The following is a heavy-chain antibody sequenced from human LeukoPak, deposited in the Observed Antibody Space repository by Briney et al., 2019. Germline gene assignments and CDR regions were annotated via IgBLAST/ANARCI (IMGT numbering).Heavy chain of an antibody. Sequence: SETLSLTCAVYGGSFSGYYWSWIRQPPGKGLEWIGEINHSGSTNYNPSLKSRVTTSVDTSKNQFSLKLSSVTAADTAVYYCARGSGFYTGNRGIDYWGQGTLVTVSS. D-gene: IGHD3-10*01. J-gene: IGHJ4*02. CDR1: GGSFSGYY. V-gene: IGHV4-34*01. CDR3: ARGSGFYTGNRGIDY. CDR2: INHSGST.